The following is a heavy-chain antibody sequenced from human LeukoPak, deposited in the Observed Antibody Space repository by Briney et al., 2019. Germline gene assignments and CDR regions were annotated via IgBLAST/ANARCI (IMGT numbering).Heavy chain of an antibody. J-gene: IGHJ6*02. V-gene: IGHV3-23*01. D-gene: IGHD2-2*01. CDR1: GFTFSSYA. Sequence: GGSLRLSCAASGFTFSSYAMSWVRQAPGKGLEWVSAISGSGGSTYYADSVKGRFTISRDNSKNTLYLQMNSLRAEDTVVYYCAKDLHHAPYYYGMDVWGQGTTVTVSS. CDR2: ISGSGGST. CDR3: AKDLHHAPYYYGMDV.